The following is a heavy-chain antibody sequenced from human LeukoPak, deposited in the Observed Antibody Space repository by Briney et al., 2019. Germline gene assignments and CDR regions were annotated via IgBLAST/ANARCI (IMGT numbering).Heavy chain of an antibody. Sequence: PSETLSLTCTVSGGSISSYYWSWIRQPAGKGLEWIGRIYTSGSTNYNPSLKSRVTMSVDTSKNQFSLKLSSVTAADTAVYYCAREILPEKGRGLKEVVFDIWGKGKMATVSS. V-gene: IGHV4-4*07. CDR3: AREILPEKGRGLKEVVFDI. CDR2: IYTSGST. D-gene: IGHD3-10*01. CDR1: GGSISSYY. J-gene: IGHJ3*02.